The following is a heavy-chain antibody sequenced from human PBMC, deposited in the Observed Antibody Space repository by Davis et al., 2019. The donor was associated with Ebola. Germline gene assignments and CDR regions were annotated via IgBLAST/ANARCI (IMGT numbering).Heavy chain of an antibody. V-gene: IGHV1-18*01. CDR2: ISAYNGNT. Sequence: ASVKVSCKASGYTFTSYGISWVQQAPGQGLEWMGWISAYNGNTNYAQKLQGRVTMTTDTSTSTAYMELRSLRSDDTAVYYCARALAPPNWFDPWGQGTLVTVSS. J-gene: IGHJ5*02. CDR1: GYTFTSYG. CDR3: ARALAPPNWFDP.